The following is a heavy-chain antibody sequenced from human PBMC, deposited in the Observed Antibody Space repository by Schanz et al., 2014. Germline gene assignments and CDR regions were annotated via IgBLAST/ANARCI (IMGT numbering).Heavy chain of an antibody. Sequence: QVQLVESGGGVVRPGGSLRLSCAASGFNFSNYDIHWVRQAPGKGLEWVAVIWYNGSNKYYADSVRGRFSISRENSKSILYLQMNSLRAEDTAVYYCAKAGSGWSTAGYYYWGQGTLVAVSS. CDR3: AKAGSGWSTAGYYY. D-gene: IGHD6-19*01. CDR2: IWYNGSNK. J-gene: IGHJ4*02. CDR1: GFNFSNYD. V-gene: IGHV3-33*06.